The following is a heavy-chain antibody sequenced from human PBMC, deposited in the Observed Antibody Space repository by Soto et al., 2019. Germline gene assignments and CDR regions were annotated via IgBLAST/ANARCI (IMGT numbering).Heavy chain of an antibody. Sequence: QITLKESGPTLVKPTQTLTLTCTFSGFSLSTGGVGVGWIRQPPGKALEWLALIYWDDDKRYSPSLKSRLTITKDTSKNQVVLTMTNMDPVDTATYYCAHSRCGGDCLQSYSSHYSYGVDVWGQGTTVTVSS. V-gene: IGHV2-5*02. CDR3: AHSRCGGDCLQSYSSHYSYGVDV. D-gene: IGHD2-21*02. J-gene: IGHJ6*02. CDR1: GFSLSTGGVG. CDR2: IYWDDDK.